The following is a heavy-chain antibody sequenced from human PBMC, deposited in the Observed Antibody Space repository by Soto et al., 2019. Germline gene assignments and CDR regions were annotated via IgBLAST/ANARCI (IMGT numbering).Heavy chain of an antibody. D-gene: IGHD2-15*01. V-gene: IGHV1-18*04. CDR3: ARDLDPCSGGSCYSYYGMDV. CDR2: INAYNGDT. J-gene: IGHJ6*02. CDR1: GYTFTSYG. Sequence: QVQLLQSGGEVKKPGASVKVSCKASGYTFTSYGVSWVRQAPGQGPEWIGWINAYNGDTNYAQKFQGRVTLTTDTSTSTAYMELRSLRSDDAALYYCARDLDPCSGGSCYSYYGMDVWGRGTTVTVSS.